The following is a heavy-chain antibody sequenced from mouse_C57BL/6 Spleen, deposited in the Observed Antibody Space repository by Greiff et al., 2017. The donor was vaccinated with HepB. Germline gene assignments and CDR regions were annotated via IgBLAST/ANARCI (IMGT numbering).Heavy chain of an antibody. CDR1: GYAFSSYW. D-gene: IGHD1-1*01. CDR2: IYPGDGDT. J-gene: IGHJ4*01. Sequence: VQLQQSGAELVKPGASVKISCKASGYAFSSYWMNWVKQRPGKGLEWIGQIYPGDGDTNYNGKFKGKATLTADKSSSTAYMQLSSLTSEDSAVYFCALGSSYGAMDYWGQGTSVTVSS. CDR3: ALGSSYGAMDY. V-gene: IGHV1-80*01.